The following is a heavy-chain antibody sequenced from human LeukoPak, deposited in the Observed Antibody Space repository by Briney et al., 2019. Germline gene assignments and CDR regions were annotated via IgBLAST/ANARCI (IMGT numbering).Heavy chain of an antibody. D-gene: IGHD4-17*01. CDR2: IYTSGST. Sequence: SETLSLTCTVSGGSISSYYWSWIRQPAGKGLEWIGRIYTSGSTNYNPSLKSRVTMSVDTSKNQFSLKLSSVTAADTAVYYCARDGHDYGDYYYYYYMDVWGQGTTVTVSS. V-gene: IGHV4-4*07. CDR1: GGSISSYY. J-gene: IGHJ6*03. CDR3: ARDGHDYGDYYYYYYMDV.